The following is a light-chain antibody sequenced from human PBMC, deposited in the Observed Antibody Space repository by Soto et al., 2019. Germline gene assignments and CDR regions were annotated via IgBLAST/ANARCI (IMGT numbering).Light chain of an antibody. CDR2: GAS. CDR3: QQTSSSPRT. J-gene: IGKJ1*01. Sequence: DIKMTQSPSSLSASVGDRVTITCRASQSISSYLNWHQQKPGKAPKLLIYGASNLQSGVPSRFCGSRSGTDFTVTISSLQPEDFATYYCQQTSSSPRTFGQGTKVEIK. V-gene: IGKV1-39*01. CDR1: QSISSY.